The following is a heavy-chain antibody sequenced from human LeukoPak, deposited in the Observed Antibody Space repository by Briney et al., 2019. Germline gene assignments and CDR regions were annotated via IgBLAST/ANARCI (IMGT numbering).Heavy chain of an antibody. J-gene: IGHJ4*02. CDR2: IKEDGSEK. V-gene: IGHV3-7*01. Sequence: GGSLRLSCAASAFTFSSYWMTWVRQAPGKGLEWVANIKEDGSEKYYVDSVKGRFTISRDNAKNSLYLQMNSLRAEDTAVYYCARGGYSSSWYISRDYLGQGTLVTVSS. CDR1: AFTFSSYW. D-gene: IGHD6-13*01. CDR3: ARGGYSSSWYISRDY.